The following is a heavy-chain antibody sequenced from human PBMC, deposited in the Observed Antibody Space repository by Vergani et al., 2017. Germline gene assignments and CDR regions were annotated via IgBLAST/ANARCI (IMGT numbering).Heavy chain of an antibody. D-gene: IGHD5-18*01. CDR2: IYYSGST. CDR1: GGSISSYY. CDR3: ARVSPLVDTAMVTENYFDY. Sequence: QVQLQESGPGLVKPSETLSLTCTVSGGSISSYYWSWIRQPPGKGLEWIGYIYYSGSTNYNPSLKSRVTISVDTSKNQFSLKLSSVTAADTAVYYCARVSPLVDTAMVTENYFDYWGQGTLVTVSS. V-gene: IGHV4-59*01. J-gene: IGHJ4*02.